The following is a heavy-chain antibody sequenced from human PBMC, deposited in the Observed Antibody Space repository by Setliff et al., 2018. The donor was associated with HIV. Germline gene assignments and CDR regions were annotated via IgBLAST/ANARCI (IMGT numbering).Heavy chain of an antibody. V-gene: IGHV4-61*09. CDR3: ARFRGRGYIYGTFDS. Sequence: PSETLSLTCAVSGYSISSGSNYWSWIRQPAGKGLEWIGHIYTSGSTNYNPSLKSRVTISEDTSKNQFSLKLSSVTAADTAVYYCARFRGRGYIYGTFDSWGQGTLVTVSS. J-gene: IGHJ4*02. CDR1: GYSISSGSNY. CDR2: IYTSGST. D-gene: IGHD5-18*01.